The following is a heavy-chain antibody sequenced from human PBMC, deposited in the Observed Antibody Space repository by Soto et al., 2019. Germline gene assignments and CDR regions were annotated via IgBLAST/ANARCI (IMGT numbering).Heavy chain of an antibody. Sequence: PSETLSLTCTVSGGSISSSSYYWGWIRQPPGKGLEWIGSVYYSGSTYSNPSLKSRVTISVDTSKNQFSLKLSSVTAADTAVYYCARPSRGPPYNYAMDVWGQGTTVTVSS. V-gene: IGHV4-39*01. D-gene: IGHD3-16*01. CDR1: GGSISSSSYY. CDR3: ARPSRGPPYNYAMDV. J-gene: IGHJ6*02. CDR2: VYYSGST.